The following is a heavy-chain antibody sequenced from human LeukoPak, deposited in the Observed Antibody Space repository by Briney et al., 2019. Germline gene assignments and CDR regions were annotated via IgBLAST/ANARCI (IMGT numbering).Heavy chain of an antibody. J-gene: IGHJ6*03. Sequence: SVKVSCKASGYTFTSYAISWVRQAPGQGLEWMGGIIPIFGTANYAQKFQGRVTITADKSTSTAYMELSSLRSEDTAVYYCARVPLGGVEYSGYDPNYYYYYMDVWGKGTTVTVSS. D-gene: IGHD5-12*01. CDR1: GYTFTSYA. CDR3: ARVPLGGVEYSGYDPNYYYYYMDV. V-gene: IGHV1-69*06. CDR2: IIPIFGTA.